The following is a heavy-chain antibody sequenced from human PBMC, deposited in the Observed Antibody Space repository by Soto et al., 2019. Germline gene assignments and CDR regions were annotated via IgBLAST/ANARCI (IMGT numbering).Heavy chain of an antibody. V-gene: IGHV3-7*05. J-gene: IGHJ6*02. CDR1: EFSFSSYW. CDR2: INEDGTDK. CDR3: AKAPMVLTFHYGIDV. D-gene: IGHD2-8*01. Sequence: EVQVVESGGGLVQPGGSLRVSCAASEFSFSSYWMSWVRQAPGKGLEWVADINEDGTDKYYADAVKGRFTISRDNAKNSLYLQMNNLRAGDTAVYFCAKAPMVLTFHYGIDVWGQGTTVTVSS.